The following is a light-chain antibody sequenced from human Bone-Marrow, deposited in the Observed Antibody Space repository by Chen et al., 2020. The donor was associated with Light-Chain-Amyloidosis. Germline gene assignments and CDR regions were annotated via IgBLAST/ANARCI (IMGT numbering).Light chain of an antibody. CDR3: CSYAGTNMPYV. CDR1: SSDVGAYDS. Sequence: QSALTQPRSVSGSPGQSVTISCTGTSSDVGAYDSVSWYQQHPGNAPKLMIYDVSKRPSGVPDRFSGSKSGNTAALTFSGLQAEDEADYYCCSYAGTNMPYVFGVGTKVTV. J-gene: IGLJ1*01. V-gene: IGLV2-11*01. CDR2: DVS.